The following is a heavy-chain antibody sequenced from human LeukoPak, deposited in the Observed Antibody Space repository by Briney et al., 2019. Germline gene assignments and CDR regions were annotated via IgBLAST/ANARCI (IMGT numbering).Heavy chain of an antibody. Sequence: PGGSLRLSCAASGFTVGDNYMTWVRQAPGKGLEWVSTIYLGSQGFYADSVKGRFTISSDNSKNTLYLQMNSLRAEDTAMYYCARDLYDSTGIERHFDLWGRGTLVTVSS. CDR2: IYLGSQG. D-gene: IGHD3-22*01. V-gene: IGHV3-53*01. CDR1: GFTVGDNY. CDR3: ARDLYDSTGIERHFDL. J-gene: IGHJ2*01.